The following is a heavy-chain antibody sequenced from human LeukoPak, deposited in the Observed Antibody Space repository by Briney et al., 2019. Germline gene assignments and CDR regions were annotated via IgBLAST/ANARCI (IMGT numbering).Heavy chain of an antibody. J-gene: IGHJ3*02. D-gene: IGHD3-16*01. Sequence: GGSLRLSCAASGLTLSAYWMYWVRQGPGKGPEWVSFINNDGSDTKYADSVKGRFTVSRDNAENTLYLQMNSLRVEDTAVYYCVRGGFMHAFDIWGQGTKVTVSS. V-gene: IGHV3-74*03. CDR1: GLTLSAYW. CDR3: VRGGFMHAFDI. CDR2: INNDGSDT.